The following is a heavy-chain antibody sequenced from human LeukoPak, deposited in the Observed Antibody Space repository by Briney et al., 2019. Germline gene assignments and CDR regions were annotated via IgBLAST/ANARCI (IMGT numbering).Heavy chain of an antibody. CDR1: GFTFDDYA. D-gene: IGHD3-10*01. CDR3: ARLALRGVISRSYYYYMDV. CDR2: INWNGGST. J-gene: IGHJ6*03. V-gene: IGHV3-20*04. Sequence: GGSLRLSCAASGFTFDDYAMSWVRHAPGKGLEWVSGINWNGGSTGYADSVKGRFTISRDNAKNSLYLQMNSLRAEDTALYYCARLALRGVISRSYYYYMDVWGKGTTVTVSS.